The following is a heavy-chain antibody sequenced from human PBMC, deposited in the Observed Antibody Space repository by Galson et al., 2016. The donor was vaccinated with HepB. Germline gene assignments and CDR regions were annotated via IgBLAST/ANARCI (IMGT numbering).Heavy chain of an antibody. D-gene: IGHD2-2*01. V-gene: IGHV3-73*01. CDR1: GFIFSGSA. Sequence: SLRLSCAASGFIFSGSAMHWVRQASGKGLEWLGRIRSKANSYATTYAASVKGRFTISRDDSKNTAYLQMNSLKTEDTAMYYCTRGFCSSTSCYANDYWGQGTLVIVSS. J-gene: IGHJ4*02. CDR2: IRSKANSYAT. CDR3: TRGFCSSTSCYANDY.